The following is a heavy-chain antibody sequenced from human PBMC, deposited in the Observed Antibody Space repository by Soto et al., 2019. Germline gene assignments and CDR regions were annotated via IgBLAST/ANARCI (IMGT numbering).Heavy chain of an antibody. V-gene: IGHV1-69*02. CDR1: GGTFSSYT. D-gene: IGHD3-16*02. CDR2: IIPILGIA. J-gene: IGHJ6*02. CDR3: ASPIDHYCGMDV. Sequence: QVQLVQSGAEVKKPGSSVKVSCKASGGTFSSYTISWVRQAPGQGLEWMGRIIPILGIANYAQKFQGRVTITADKATSTAYMELSSLRYEDTAVYYCASPIDHYCGMDVWGQGTTVTVSS.